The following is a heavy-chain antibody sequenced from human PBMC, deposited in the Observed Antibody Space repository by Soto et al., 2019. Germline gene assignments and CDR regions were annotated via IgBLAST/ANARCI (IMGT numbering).Heavy chain of an antibody. CDR3: ATRDTGRVY. D-gene: IGHD5-18*01. CDR1: GVSIGSHDW. J-gene: IGHJ4*02. V-gene: IGHV4-4*02. CDR2: SHQSGNI. Sequence: QVQLQESGPGLVKPSGTLSLTCAVSGVSIGSHDWWTWVRQPPGKGLEWIGESHQSGNINYNSSLESRVTLSLDKSKNHFSLQLSSVTVADTAVYYCATRDTGRVYWGQGTLVTVSS.